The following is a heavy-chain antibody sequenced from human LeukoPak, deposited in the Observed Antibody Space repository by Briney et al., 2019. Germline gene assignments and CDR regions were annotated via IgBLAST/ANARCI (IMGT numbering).Heavy chain of an antibody. Sequence: GASVKVSCKASGYTFTGYSMHWVRQAPGQGLEWMAWINPDSGATKYAQKFQGRVTMTRDTSISTAYMELTRLSSDDTAVYYCARSRYNWNANRFDPWGQGSLVSVSS. D-gene: IGHD1-1*01. V-gene: IGHV1-2*02. CDR3: ARSRYNWNANRFDP. CDR1: GYTFTGYS. J-gene: IGHJ5*02. CDR2: INPDSGAT.